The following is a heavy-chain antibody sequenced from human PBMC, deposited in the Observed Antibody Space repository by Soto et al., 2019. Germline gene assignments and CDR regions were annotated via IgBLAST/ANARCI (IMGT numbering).Heavy chain of an antibody. CDR2: FDPEDGET. J-gene: IGHJ4*02. V-gene: IGHV1-24*01. CDR3: ATVRIYIWGSYRQLDY. D-gene: IGHD3-16*02. Sequence: ASEKVSCKVSGYTLTELSMHWVRHAPGKGLEWMGGFDPEDGETIYAQKFQGRVTMTEDTSTDTAYMELSSLRSEDTAVYYCATVRIYIWGSYRQLDYWGQGTLVTVSS. CDR1: GYTLTELS.